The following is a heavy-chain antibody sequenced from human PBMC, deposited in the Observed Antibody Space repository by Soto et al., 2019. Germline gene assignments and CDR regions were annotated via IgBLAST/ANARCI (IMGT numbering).Heavy chain of an antibody. CDR2: IYKSATT. CDR1: GDSISSVDYF. CDR3: ARGRYCLTGRCFPNWFDS. V-gene: IGHV4-30-4*01. J-gene: IGHJ5*01. D-gene: IGHD2-15*01. Sequence: LSLTCSVSGDSISSVDYFWAWIRQPPGQALEYIGYIYKSATTYYNPSFESRVAISLDTSRSQFSLNVTSVTAADTAVYFCARGRYCLTGRCFPNWFDSWGQGTLVTVSS.